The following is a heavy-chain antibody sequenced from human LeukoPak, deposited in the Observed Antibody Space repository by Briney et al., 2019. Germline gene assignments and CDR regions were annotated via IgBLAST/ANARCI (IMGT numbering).Heavy chain of an antibody. CDR2: VYYSGGT. Sequence: SETLSLTCVVSGYSISRDYYWGWIRQPPGKGLEWIGSVYYSGGTYYSPSLRSRVTISVDTSKDQFSLKLTSVTAADTAVYYCARLTGGYSYGYAGYWGQGTLVTVSS. V-gene: IGHV4-38-2*01. CDR3: ARLTGGYSYGYAGY. CDR1: GYSISRDYY. J-gene: IGHJ4*02. D-gene: IGHD5-18*01.